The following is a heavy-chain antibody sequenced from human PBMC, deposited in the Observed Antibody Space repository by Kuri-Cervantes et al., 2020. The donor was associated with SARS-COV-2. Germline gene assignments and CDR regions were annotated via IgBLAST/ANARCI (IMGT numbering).Heavy chain of an antibody. CDR1: GGSISSSSYY. J-gene: IGHJ5*02. D-gene: IGHD6-19*01. CDR2: IYYSGST. Sequence: SETLSLTCTVSGGSISSSSYYWGWIRQPPGKGLEWIGSIYYSGSTYYNPSLKSRVTIPVDTSKNQFSLKLSSVTAADTAVYYCARWLGPNSGGNWFDPWGQGTLVTVSS. CDR3: ARWLGPNSGGNWFDP. V-gene: IGHV4-39*01.